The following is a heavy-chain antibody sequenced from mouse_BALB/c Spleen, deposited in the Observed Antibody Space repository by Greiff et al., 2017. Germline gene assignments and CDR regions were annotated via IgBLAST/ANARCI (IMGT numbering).Heavy chain of an antibody. J-gene: IGHJ2*01. CDR2: ISSGSSTI. Sequence: VQLKESGGGLVQPGGSRKLSCAASGFTFSSFGMHWVRQAPEKGLEWVAYISSGSSTIYYADTVKGRFTISRDNPKNTLFLQMTSLRSEDTAMYDCAREGDLYYFDYWGQGTTLTVSS. D-gene: IGHD6-1*01. CDR1: GFTFSSFG. V-gene: IGHV5-17*02. CDR3: AREGDLYYFDY.